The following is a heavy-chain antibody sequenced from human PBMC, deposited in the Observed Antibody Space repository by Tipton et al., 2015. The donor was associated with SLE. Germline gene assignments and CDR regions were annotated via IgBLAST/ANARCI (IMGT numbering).Heavy chain of an antibody. Sequence: TLSLTCTVSSGSISSYYWSWIRQPPGKGLEWIGYIYYSGSPNYNPSLKSRVTMSLDTSKNQFSLKLSSVTAADTAVYYCARAPEYYDVSTAEYASDAFDIWGQGTLVTVSS. CDR3: ARAPEYYDVSTAEYASDAFDI. V-gene: IGHV4-59*12. J-gene: IGHJ3*02. CDR2: IYYSGSP. D-gene: IGHD3-9*01. CDR1: SGSISSYY.